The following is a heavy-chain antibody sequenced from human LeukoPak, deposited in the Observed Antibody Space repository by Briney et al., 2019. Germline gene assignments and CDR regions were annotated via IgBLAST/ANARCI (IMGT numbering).Heavy chain of an antibody. Sequence: PSETLSLTCTVSGGSISSYYWSWIRQPPGKGLEWIGYIFYSGSTNYNPSLRSRVTISLDTSKNQFSLKLSSVTAADTAVYYCARFASGTTWFDSWGQENLVGVFS. CDR2: IFYSGST. J-gene: IGHJ5*01. CDR1: GGSISSYY. D-gene: IGHD6-13*01. V-gene: IGHV4-59*08. CDR3: ARFASGTTWFDS.